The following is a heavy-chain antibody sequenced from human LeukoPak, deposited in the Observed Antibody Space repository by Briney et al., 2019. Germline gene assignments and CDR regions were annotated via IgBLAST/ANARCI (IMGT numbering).Heavy chain of an antibody. CDR3: ARHRSGSSWFAP. D-gene: IGHD6-19*01. J-gene: IGHJ5*02. V-gene: IGHV4-59*01. Sequence: SETLSLTCTVSGGSISSYYWSWIRQPPGKGLEWIGYIYYSGSTNYNPSLKSRVTISVNTSKNQFSLKLSSVTAADTAVYYCARHRSGSSWFAPWGQGTLVTVSS. CDR2: IYYSGST. CDR1: GGSISSYY.